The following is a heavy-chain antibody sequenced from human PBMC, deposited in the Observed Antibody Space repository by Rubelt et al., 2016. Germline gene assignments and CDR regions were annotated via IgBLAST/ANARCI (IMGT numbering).Heavy chain of an antibody. D-gene: IGHD7-27*01. CDR2: IYYSGST. CDR3: ARDSGSRSFDY. CDR1: GGSISSYY. Sequence: QVQPQESGPGLVKPSETLSLTCTVSGGSISSYYWSWIRQPPGKGLEWIGYIYYSGSTYYNPSLQRRVTRSVDTSKNQFSLKLSSVTAADTAVYYCARDSGSRSFDYWGQGTLVTVSS. J-gene: IGHJ4*02. V-gene: IGHV4-59*12.